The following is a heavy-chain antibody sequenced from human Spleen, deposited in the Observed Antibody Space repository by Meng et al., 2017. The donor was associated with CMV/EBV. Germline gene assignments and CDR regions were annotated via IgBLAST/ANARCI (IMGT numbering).Heavy chain of an antibody. CDR3: ARGGSARWYGYFQY. V-gene: IGHV1-2*02. D-gene: IGHD6-13*01. Sequence: SEYTFTDYYIHWVRQPPGQGLDWMGWINPKSGDTKYTQKFQGRVTMTRDTSINTAYMELSSLKSDDTAVYFCARGGSARWYGYFQYWGQGTLVTVSS. CDR1: EYTFTDYY. CDR2: INPKSGDT. J-gene: IGHJ1*01.